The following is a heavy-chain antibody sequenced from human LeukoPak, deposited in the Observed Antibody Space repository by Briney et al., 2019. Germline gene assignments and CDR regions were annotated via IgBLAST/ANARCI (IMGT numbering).Heavy chain of an antibody. J-gene: IGHJ3*02. Sequence: PGGSLRLSCAASGFTFSSYAMSWVRQAPGKGLEWVSGISGSGGSTYYADSVKGRFTISRDNAKNTLYLQMNSLRAEDTAVYYCARDRADAFDIWGQGTMVTVSS. CDR1: GFTFSSYA. CDR2: ISGSGGST. V-gene: IGHV3-23*01. CDR3: ARDRADAFDI.